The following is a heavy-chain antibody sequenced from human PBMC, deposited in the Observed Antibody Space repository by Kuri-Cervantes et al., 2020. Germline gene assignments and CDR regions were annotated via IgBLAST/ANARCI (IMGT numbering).Heavy chain of an antibody. V-gene: IGHV1-18*01. CDR1: GYTFTSYG. D-gene: IGHD3-3*01. J-gene: IGHJ4*02. Sequence: ASVKVSCKASGYTFTSYGISWVRQAPGQGLEWMGWISAYNGNTNYAQKLQGRVTMTTDTSTSTAYMELRSLRSDDTAVCYCARDPTQHNYDFWSGYYTSRNEPFDYWGQGTLVTVSS. CDR3: ARDPTQHNYDFWSGYYTSRNEPFDY. CDR2: ISAYNGNT.